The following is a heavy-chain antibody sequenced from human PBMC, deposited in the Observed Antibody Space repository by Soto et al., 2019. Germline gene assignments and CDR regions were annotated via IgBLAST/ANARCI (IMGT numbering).Heavy chain of an antibody. V-gene: IGHV3-74*01. CDR1: GFSFSNYW. CDR3: STDLSGQYHY. D-gene: IGHD3-16*02. Sequence: EVQLVESGGGLVQSGGSLRLSCAASGFSFSNYWMHWVRQAPGKGLVWVSRTNEHGSRTDYADSVQGRFTISRDNANNPLYLHMNSLRAEDTAIYYCSTDLSGQYHYWGQGVLVTVSS. J-gene: IGHJ4*02. CDR2: TNEHGSRT.